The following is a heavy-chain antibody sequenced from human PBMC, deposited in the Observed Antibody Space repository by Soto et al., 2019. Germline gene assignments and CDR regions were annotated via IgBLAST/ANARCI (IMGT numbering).Heavy chain of an antibody. CDR3: ARVGYSYGYSYYYYYMDV. CDR1: GFTFSSYG. CDR2: IGDDGSNK. Sequence: QVQLVESGGGVVQPGRSLRLSCAASGFTFSSYGMHWVRQAPGKGLEWVAVIGDDGSNKYYADSVKGRFTISRDNSKNTLYLQMNSLRAEDTAVYYCARVGYSYGYSYYYYYMDVWGQGTTVTVSS. J-gene: IGHJ6*03. D-gene: IGHD5-18*01. V-gene: IGHV3-33*01.